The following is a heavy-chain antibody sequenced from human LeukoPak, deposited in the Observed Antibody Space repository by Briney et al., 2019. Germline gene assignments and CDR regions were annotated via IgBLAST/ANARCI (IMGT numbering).Heavy chain of an antibody. CDR1: GFTFSSYS. Sequence: GGSLRLSCVASGFTFSSYSMNWVRQAPGKGLEWVSSIAYSGTYTYYADSVKGRFTISRDNAKNSLYLQMNSLRAEDTAVYYCAREGSGDYAWFDLWGQGTLVTVSS. V-gene: IGHV3-21*01. CDR2: IAYSGTYT. CDR3: AREGSGDYAWFDL. D-gene: IGHD4-17*01. J-gene: IGHJ5*02.